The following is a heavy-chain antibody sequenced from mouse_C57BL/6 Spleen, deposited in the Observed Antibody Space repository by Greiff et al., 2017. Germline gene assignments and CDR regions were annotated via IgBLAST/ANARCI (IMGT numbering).Heavy chain of an antibody. D-gene: IGHD1-1*01. V-gene: IGHV5-9*01. Sequence: EVQLMESGGGLVKPGGSLKLSCAASGFTFSSYTMSWVRQTPEKRLEWVATISGGGGNTYYPDSVKGRFTISRDNAKNTLYLQMSSLRSEDTALYYCARHLRRYYENYYAMDYWGQGTSVTVSS. CDR2: ISGGGGNT. CDR3: ARHLRRYYENYYAMDY. CDR1: GFTFSSYT. J-gene: IGHJ4*01.